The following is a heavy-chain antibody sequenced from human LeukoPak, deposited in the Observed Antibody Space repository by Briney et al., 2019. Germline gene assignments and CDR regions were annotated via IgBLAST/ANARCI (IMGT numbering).Heavy chain of an antibody. V-gene: IGHV4-39*01. CDR1: GGSISSSSYY. J-gene: IGHJ5*02. CDR2: IYYSGST. Sequence: PSETLSLTCTVSGGSISSSSYYWGWIRQPPGKGLEWIGSIYYSGSTYYNPSLKGRVTISVDTSKNQFSLKLSSVTAADTAVYYCARRSTVVTPGWFDPWGQGTLVTVSS. CDR3: ARRSTVVTPGWFDP. D-gene: IGHD4-23*01.